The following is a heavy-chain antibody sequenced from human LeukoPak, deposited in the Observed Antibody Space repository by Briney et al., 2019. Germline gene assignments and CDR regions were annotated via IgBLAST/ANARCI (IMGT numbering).Heavy chain of an antibody. CDR1: GFTFSTYT. D-gene: IGHD4-17*01. J-gene: IGHJ6*02. CDR2: IGSSGGGI. CDR3: ARRDYGDSTPHYYYYGMDV. Sequence: GGSLRLSCAASGFTFSTYTMYWVRHPPGKRLEWVSIIGSSGGGIHYADSVKGRFTISRDNSKNTLYLQMNSLRAEDTAVYYCARRDYGDSTPHYYYYGMDVWGQGTTVTVSS. V-gene: IGHV3-23*01.